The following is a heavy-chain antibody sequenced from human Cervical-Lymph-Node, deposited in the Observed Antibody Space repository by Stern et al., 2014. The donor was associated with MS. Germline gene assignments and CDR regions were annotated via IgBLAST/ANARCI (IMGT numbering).Heavy chain of an antibody. CDR3: ARTRYSSSWYTFDP. D-gene: IGHD6-13*01. J-gene: IGHJ5*02. CDR1: GYSFTSYW. CDR2: VDPGDSDT. Sequence: EVQLLESGAEVKKPGESLKISCTGSGYSFTSYWIAWGRHMPGKGLEWMGIVDPGDSDTRYSPSFQGQVSISADKSTSTAYLQWSSLKASDTAMYYCARTRYSSSWYTFDPWGQGTLVTVSS. V-gene: IGHV5-51*03.